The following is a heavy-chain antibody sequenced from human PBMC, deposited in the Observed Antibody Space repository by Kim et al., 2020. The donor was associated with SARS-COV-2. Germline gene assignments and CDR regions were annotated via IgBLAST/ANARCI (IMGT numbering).Heavy chain of an antibody. D-gene: IGHD6-6*01. V-gene: IGHV1-69*13. CDR3: AGGGIPGGIAARPGWNYYYYGMDV. CDR2: IIPIFGTA. J-gene: IGHJ6*02. Sequence: SVKVSCKASGGTFSSYAISWVRQAPGQGLEWMGGIIPIFGTANYAQKFQGRVTITADESTSTAYMELSSLRSEDTAVYYCAGGGIPGGIAARPGWNYYYYGMDVWGQGTTVTVSS. CDR1: GGTFSSYA.